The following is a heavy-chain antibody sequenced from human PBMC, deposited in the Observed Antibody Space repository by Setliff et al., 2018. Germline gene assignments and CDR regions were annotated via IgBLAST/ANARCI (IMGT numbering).Heavy chain of an antibody. CDR1: GFTFNSYS. Sequence: PGGSLRLSCAASGFTFNSYSINWVRQAPGKGLEWVSSISSTGSYKPYADSVKGRFTISRDNAKNSLYLQMNSLRAEDTAVYYCARVYSGYDPNHYFDYWGQGTLVTVSS. V-gene: IGHV3-21*01. J-gene: IGHJ4*02. CDR3: ARVYSGYDPNHYFDY. CDR2: ISSTGSYK. D-gene: IGHD5-12*01.